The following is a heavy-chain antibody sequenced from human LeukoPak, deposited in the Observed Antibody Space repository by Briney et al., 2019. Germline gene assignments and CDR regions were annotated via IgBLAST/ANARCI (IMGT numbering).Heavy chain of an antibody. V-gene: IGHV4-39*01. J-gene: IGHJ6*03. Sequence: PSETLSLTCTVSGGSISSSSSYWGCIRQPPGKGLEWIGSIYYSGSTYYNPSLKSRVTISVDPSKNQFSLKLSSVTAADTAVYYCARHSGHSYGYAYYYYYMDVWGKGTTVTVSS. D-gene: IGHD5-18*01. CDR1: GGSISSSSSY. CDR2: IYYSGST. CDR3: ARHSGHSYGYAYYYYYMDV.